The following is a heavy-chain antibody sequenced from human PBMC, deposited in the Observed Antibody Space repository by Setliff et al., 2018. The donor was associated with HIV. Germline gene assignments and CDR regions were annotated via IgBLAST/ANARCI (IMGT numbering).Heavy chain of an antibody. CDR1: GGSISSNNW. Sequence: LSLTCAVSGGSISSNNWWSWVRQPPGKGLEWIGEIFHSGSTSYNPSLKSRVTMSVDKSKNQFSLKLTSVTAADTAVYYCARGGTLTVRRFWFFDLWGRGTLVTVSS. CDR3: ARGGTLTVRRFWFFDL. D-gene: IGHD6-6*01. CDR2: IFHSGST. J-gene: IGHJ2*01. V-gene: IGHV4-4*02.